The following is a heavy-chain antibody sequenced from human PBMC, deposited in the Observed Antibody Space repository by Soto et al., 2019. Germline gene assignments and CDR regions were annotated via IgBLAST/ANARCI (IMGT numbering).Heavy chain of an antibody. CDR3: ARDRERDAWYEDY. V-gene: IGHV3-23*01. Sequence: VGSLILSFVASGFSFSSYAMGWVRQAPGKGLEWVSVISGSDGSTYYADSVKGRFTISRDNSKNTLYLQMNSLRAEDTAVYYCARDRERDAWYEDYWGQGTLVTVSS. CDR2: ISGSDGST. J-gene: IGHJ4*02. D-gene: IGHD6-13*01. CDR1: GFSFSSYA.